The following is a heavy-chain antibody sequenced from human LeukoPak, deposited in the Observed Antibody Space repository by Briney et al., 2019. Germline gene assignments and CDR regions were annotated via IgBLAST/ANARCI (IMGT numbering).Heavy chain of an antibody. J-gene: IGHJ5*02. CDR2: IYYSGST. V-gene: IGHV4-59*01. CDR3: AKEGDYFGSGRPFDP. Sequence: SETLSLTWTVSGGSIINNYWSWIRQPPGKGLEWIGDIYYSGSTNYNPSLKSRVTISVDTSKNQFSLKLSSVTATDTAVYYCAKEGDYFGSGRPFDPWGQGTLVTVSS. CDR1: GGSIINNY. D-gene: IGHD3-10*01.